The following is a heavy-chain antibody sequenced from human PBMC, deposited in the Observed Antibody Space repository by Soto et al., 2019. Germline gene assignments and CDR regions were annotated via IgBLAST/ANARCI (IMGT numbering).Heavy chain of an antibody. CDR2: LSSSDSTI. Sequence: GGSLRLSCATSGFTFSSYEMNWVRQAPGKGLERVSYLSSSDSTIYYAVSVKGRFTIYRDDAKDSLYLQMDSLRAEDTAVYYCARDEGAGSFFPYYYGMDVWGQGTTVTVSS. J-gene: IGHJ6*02. CDR1: GFTFSSYE. CDR3: ARDEGAGSFFPYYYGMDV. D-gene: IGHD1-26*01. V-gene: IGHV3-48*03.